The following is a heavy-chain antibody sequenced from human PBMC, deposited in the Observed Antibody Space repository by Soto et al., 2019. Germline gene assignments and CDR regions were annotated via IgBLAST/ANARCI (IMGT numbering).Heavy chain of an antibody. CDR1: GFSLSTSGMC. J-gene: IGHJ6*02. Sequence: GSGPTLVNPTQTLTLTCTFSGFSLSTSGMCVSWIRQPPGKALEWLALIDWDDDKYYSTSLKTRLTISKDTSKNQVVLTMTNTDPVDTATYYCARIRLYCSGGSCYFVGNYGMDVWGQGTTVTVSS. V-gene: IGHV2-70*01. CDR2: IDWDDDK. D-gene: IGHD2-15*01. CDR3: ARIRLYCSGGSCYFVGNYGMDV.